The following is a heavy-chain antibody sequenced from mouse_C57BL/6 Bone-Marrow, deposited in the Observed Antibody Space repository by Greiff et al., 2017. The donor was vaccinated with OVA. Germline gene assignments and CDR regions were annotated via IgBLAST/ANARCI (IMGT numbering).Heavy chain of an antibody. V-gene: IGHV5-4*01. Sequence: EVMLVESGGGLVKPGGSLKLSCAASGFTFSSYAMSWVRQTPEKRLEWVATISDGGSYTYYPDNVKGRFTISRDNAKNNLYLQMSHLKSEDTAMYYCARDRGYFYFDYWGQGTTLTVSS. D-gene: IGHD2-3*01. CDR2: ISDGGSYT. CDR3: ARDRGYFYFDY. J-gene: IGHJ2*01. CDR1: GFTFSSYA.